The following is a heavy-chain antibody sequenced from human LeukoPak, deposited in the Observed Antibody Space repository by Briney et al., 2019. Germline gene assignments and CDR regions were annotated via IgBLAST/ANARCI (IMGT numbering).Heavy chain of an antibody. V-gene: IGHV3-7*01. CDR2: IKHDGSEK. D-gene: IGHD7-27*01. Sequence: GGSLRLSCAAPGFRFSRNWMSWVRQAPGKGLEWVANIKHDGSEKYYVDSVKGRFTTSRDNAKNSLYLQMNSLRAEDTAVYYCARDWGFDAFDIWGQGTMVTVSS. CDR1: GFRFSRNW. CDR3: ARDWGFDAFDI. J-gene: IGHJ3*02.